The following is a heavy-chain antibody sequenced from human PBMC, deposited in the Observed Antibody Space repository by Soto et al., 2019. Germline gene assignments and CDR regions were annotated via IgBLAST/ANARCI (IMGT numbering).Heavy chain of an antibody. Sequence: GGSLRLSCAASVFTFSSYSMTWVRQAPGKGLEWVSSISSSSRNIYYADSLKGRFTISRDNAKNSLYLQMNSLRAEDTAVYYCARESAVVVAAKDYWGQGTMVTVSS. CDR1: VFTFSSYS. CDR3: ARESAVVVAAKDY. CDR2: ISSSSRNI. V-gene: IGHV3-21*01. J-gene: IGHJ4*02. D-gene: IGHD2-15*01.